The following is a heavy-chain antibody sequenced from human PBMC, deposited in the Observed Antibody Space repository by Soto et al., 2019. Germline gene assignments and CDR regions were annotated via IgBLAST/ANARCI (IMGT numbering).Heavy chain of an antibody. V-gene: IGHV4-61*01. CDR3: ARLKSGSGPYFDY. CDR1: GGSVSSGSYY. J-gene: IGHJ4*02. CDR2: IYYSGST. D-gene: IGHD1-26*01. Sequence: QVQLQESGPGLVKPSETLSLTCTVSGGSVSSGSYYWSWIRQPPGKGLEWIGYIYYSGSTNYNPSLKRRVTISVDTSKNQFSLKLSSVTAADTAVYYCARLKSGSGPYFDYWGQGTLVTVSS.